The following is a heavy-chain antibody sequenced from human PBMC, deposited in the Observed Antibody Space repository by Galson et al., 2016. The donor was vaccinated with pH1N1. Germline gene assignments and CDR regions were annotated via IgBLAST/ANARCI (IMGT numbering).Heavy chain of an antibody. J-gene: IGHJ4*02. V-gene: IGHV3-11*01. CDR1: GFTLSDYY. CDR2: IGSSGNF. D-gene: IGHD6-13*01. CDR3: AREWGIGAAGPLDS. Sequence: SLRRSCAASGFTLSDYYMNWIRETPERGLEWLSSIGSSGNFGYADSVKGRFTISRDNAQNSLLLQMASLRVDDTALYYCAREWGIGAAGPLDSWGQGALVIVSS.